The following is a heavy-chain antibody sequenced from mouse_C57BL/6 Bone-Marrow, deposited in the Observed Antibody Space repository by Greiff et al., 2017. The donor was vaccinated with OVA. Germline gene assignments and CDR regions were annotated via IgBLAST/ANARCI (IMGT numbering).Heavy chain of an antibody. CDR3: AREGEGPDY. D-gene: IGHD3-3*01. CDR1: GYTFTSYW. J-gene: IGHJ2*01. V-gene: IGHV1-69*01. Sequence: VQLQQPGAELVMPGASVKLSCKASGYTFTSYWMHWVKQRPGQGLEWIGEIDPSDSYTNYNQKFKGKSTLTVDKSSSTAYMQLSSLTSEDSAVYYCAREGEGPDYRGQGTTLTVSP. CDR2: IDPSDSYT.